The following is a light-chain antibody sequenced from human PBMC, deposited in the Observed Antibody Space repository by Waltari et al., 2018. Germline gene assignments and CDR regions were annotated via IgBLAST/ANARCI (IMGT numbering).Light chain of an antibody. CDR3: LQYNDNPWT. J-gene: IGKJ1*01. CDR2: KTS. CDR1: KNIGSW. Sequence: DIQMTQSPPSLAASVGDTVTITCRASKNIGSWLDWYQQNPGKSPKFLIYKTSTLQSGVPSRFSGSGSGTEFTLTISALEPEDFATYYCLQYNDNPWTFGQGTKVEIK. V-gene: IGKV1-5*03.